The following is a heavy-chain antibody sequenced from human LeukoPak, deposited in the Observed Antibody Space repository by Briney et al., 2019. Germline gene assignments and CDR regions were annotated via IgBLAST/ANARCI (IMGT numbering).Heavy chain of an antibody. CDR3: ARGRVVSSPIGY. Sequence: PGGSLRLSCAASGFTFSSYAMHWVRQAPGKGLEWVAVISYDGSNKYYADSVKGRFTISRDNSKNTLYLQMNSLRAEDTAVYHCARGRVVSSPIGYWGQGTLVTVSS. V-gene: IGHV3-30-3*01. CDR2: ISYDGSNK. D-gene: IGHD3-3*01. CDR1: GFTFSSYA. J-gene: IGHJ4*02.